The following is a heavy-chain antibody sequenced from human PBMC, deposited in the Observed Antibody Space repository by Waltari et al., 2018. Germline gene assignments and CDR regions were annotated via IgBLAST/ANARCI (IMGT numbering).Heavy chain of an antibody. CDR2: ISTSGTSI. CDR3: MSSLISGTTL. D-gene: IGHD1-20*01. V-gene: IGHV3-48*03. J-gene: IGHJ4*02. CDR1: GLPFINYA. Sequence: EVQLVQSGGGLLQPGGSVRLSCAASGLPFINYAMNWVRQAPGKGLEWISHISTSGTSIYYADSVRGRFTISRDNTKNSLYLQMNSLRAEDTAVYYCMSSLISGTTLWGQGTLVTVSS.